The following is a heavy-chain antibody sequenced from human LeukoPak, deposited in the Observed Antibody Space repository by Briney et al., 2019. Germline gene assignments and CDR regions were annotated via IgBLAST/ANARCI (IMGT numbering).Heavy chain of an antibody. Sequence: GGSLRLSCAASGFTLSSYAMSWVRQAPGKGLGWVSAISGSGGSTYYADSAKGRFTISRDNSKNTLYLQMNSLRAEDTAIYYCAKAPRHIVVVVAATQRDYWGQGTLVTVSS. CDR2: ISGSGGST. J-gene: IGHJ4*02. CDR3: AKAPRHIVVVVAATQRDY. V-gene: IGHV3-23*01. CDR1: GFTLSSYA. D-gene: IGHD2-15*01.